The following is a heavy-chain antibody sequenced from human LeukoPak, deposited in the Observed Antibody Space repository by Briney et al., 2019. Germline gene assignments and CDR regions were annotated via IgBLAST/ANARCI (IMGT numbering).Heavy chain of an antibody. J-gene: IGHJ6*04. CDR3: TRDHDFWRGPLDV. Sequence: GGSLRLSCTASGFNFGDYSQSWFRQAPGVGLEWVAFIRREGYGGTTEYAASVKGRFTISRDDSKSIAYLQMNSLKTEDTGVYYCTRDHDFWRGPLDVWGKGTTVTVSS. D-gene: IGHD3-3*01. CDR2: IRREGYGGTT. V-gene: IGHV3-49*03. CDR1: GFNFGDYS.